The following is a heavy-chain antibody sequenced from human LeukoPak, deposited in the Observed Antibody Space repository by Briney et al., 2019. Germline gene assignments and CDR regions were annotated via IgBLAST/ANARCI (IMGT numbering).Heavy chain of an antibody. CDR3: ANYVSASGDYYGMDV. V-gene: IGHV4-4*07. CDR1: GGSISDYY. Sequence: SETLSLTCTVSGGSISDYYWTWLRQPAAKGLEWIGRVHPSGTTNYNPSLKSRVTMSVDTSKNQFSLKLSSVTAADTAVYYCANYVSASGDYYGMDVWGQGTTVTVSS. D-gene: IGHD3-10*01. CDR2: VHPSGTT. J-gene: IGHJ6*02.